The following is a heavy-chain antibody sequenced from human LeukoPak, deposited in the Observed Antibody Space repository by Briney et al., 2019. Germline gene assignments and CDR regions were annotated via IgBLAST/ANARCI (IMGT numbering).Heavy chain of an antibody. D-gene: IGHD2-15*01. CDR1: GYTFTHYA. J-gene: IGHJ4*02. Sequence: ASVKVSCKASGYTFTHYAINWVRQAPGQGLEWMGWINTNTATPMYAQGFSGRFVFSLDVSDSTAYLHIRSLKAGDTAVYYCARDPTRSPGGGFFSPLGYWGQGALVTVSS. CDR3: ARDPTRSPGGGFFSPLGY. V-gene: IGHV7-4-1*02. CDR2: INTNTATP.